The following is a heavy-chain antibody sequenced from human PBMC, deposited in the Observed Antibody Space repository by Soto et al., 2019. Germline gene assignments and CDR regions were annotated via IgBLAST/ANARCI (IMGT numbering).Heavy chain of an antibody. Sequence: QVQLVQSGAEVKKPGASVKVSCKASGYTFTGYYMHWARQAPGQGLEWMGWINPNSGGTNYAQKFQGRVTMTRDTTISTAYMERSRLRSDDTDVYYCARAGSYCSGGSCSGYWGQGTLVTVSS. V-gene: IGHV1-2*02. J-gene: IGHJ4*02. CDR1: GYTFTGYY. CDR3: ARAGSYCSGGSCSGY. D-gene: IGHD2-15*01. CDR2: INPNSGGT.